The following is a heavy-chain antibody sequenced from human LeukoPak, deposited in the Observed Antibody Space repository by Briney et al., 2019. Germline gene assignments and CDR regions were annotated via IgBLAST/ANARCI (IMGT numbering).Heavy chain of an antibody. D-gene: IGHD3-9*01. Sequence: GGSLRLSCAASGFTFSSYSMNWVRQAPGKGLEWVSSISGSSSYIYYADSVKGRFTISRDNAKNSLYLQMNSLRAEDTALYYCAKVLRYFDWLGGADIWGQGTMVTVSS. V-gene: IGHV3-21*04. CDR3: AKVLRYFDWLGGADI. CDR1: GFTFSSYS. J-gene: IGHJ3*02. CDR2: ISGSSSYI.